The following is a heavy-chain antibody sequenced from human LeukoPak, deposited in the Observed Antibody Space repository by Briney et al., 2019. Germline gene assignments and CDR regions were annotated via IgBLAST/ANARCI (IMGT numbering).Heavy chain of an antibody. Sequence: PETLSLTCTVSGGSISSYYWSWIRQPPGKGLEWIGYIYYSGSTNYNPSLKSRVTISVDTSKNQFSPKLSSVTAADTAVYYCAGHFYYYGMDVSGQGTTVTVSS. CDR2: IYYSGST. V-gene: IGHV4-59*08. CDR1: GGSISSYY. J-gene: IGHJ6*02. CDR3: AGHFYYYGMDV.